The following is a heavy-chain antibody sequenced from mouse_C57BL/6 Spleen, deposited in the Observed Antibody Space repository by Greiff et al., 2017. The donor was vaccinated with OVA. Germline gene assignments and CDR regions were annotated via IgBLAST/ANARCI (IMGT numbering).Heavy chain of an antibody. J-gene: IGHJ4*01. CDR2: IYPGSGSP. V-gene: IGHV1-55*01. CDR1: GYTFTSYW. CDR3: ANYYGSSDSRHRYAMDY. D-gene: IGHD1-1*01. Sequence: QVQLQQPGAELVKPGASVKMSCKASGYTFTSYWLTWVKQRPGQGLEWSGDIYPGSGSPNYNEKFKSKATLTVATSSSTAYRQLSSLTSEYSAVYYCANYYGSSDSRHRYAMDYWGQGTSVTVSS.